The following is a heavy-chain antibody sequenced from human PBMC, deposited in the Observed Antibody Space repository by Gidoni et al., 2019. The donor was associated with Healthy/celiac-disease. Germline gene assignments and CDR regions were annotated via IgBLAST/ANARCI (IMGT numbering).Heavy chain of an antibody. V-gene: IGHV4-61*02. J-gene: IGHJ4*02. D-gene: IGHD6-6*01. CDR2: IYTRGST. CDR1: GGSISSGSYY. CDR3: ARDQYSSSN. Sequence: QVQLQESGPGLVKPSQTLSLTCTVTGGSISSGSYYWSWIRQPAGKGLEWIGRIYTRGSTTYNPSLKSRVTISVDTSKNQFARKLSSVTAADTAVYYCARDQYSSSNWGQGTLVTVSS.